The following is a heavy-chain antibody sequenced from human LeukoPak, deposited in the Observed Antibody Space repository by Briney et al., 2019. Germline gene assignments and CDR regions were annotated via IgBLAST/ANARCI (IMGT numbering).Heavy chain of an antibody. Sequence: SETLSLTCTVSGGSISSYYWSWIRHPPGKGLEWIGYIYYSGSTNYNPSLKSRVTISVDTSKNQFSLKLSSVTAADTAVYYCARPRSRRDGYNLSWYFDLWGRGTLVTVSS. CDR2: IYYSGST. V-gene: IGHV4-59*08. D-gene: IGHD5-24*01. CDR3: ARPRSRRDGYNLSWYFDL. CDR1: GGSISSYY. J-gene: IGHJ2*01.